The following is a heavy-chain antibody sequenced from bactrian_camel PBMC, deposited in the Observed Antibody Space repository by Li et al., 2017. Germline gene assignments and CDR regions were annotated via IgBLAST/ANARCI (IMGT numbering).Heavy chain of an antibody. CDR1: EFTVDDFA. CDR2: ISSDGST. D-gene: IGHD6*01. Sequence: HVQLVESGGDSVQAGGSLRLSCTASEFTVDDFAMGWYRQAPGNECELVSTISSDGSTYYADSVKGQFTISQDNAKNTVYLQMNSLKPEDTAVYYCAADLFPYGGSCSSGLGYWGQGTQVTVS. CDR3: AADLFPYGGSCSSGLGY. V-gene: IGHV3S63*01. J-gene: IGHJ6*01.